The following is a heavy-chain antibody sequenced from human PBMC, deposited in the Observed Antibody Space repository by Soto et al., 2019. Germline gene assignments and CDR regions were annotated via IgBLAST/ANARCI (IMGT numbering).Heavy chain of an antibody. J-gene: IGHJ4*02. CDR3: GRGGWSLDY. CDR2: IHYTGST. Sequence: SETLALTCSVTGGSIISHFWGWIRQPPGKGLEWIGYIHYTGSTEYNPSLKSRLTISVDTSKNQFSLKLTSVTAADTAVYYCGRGGWSLDYWGQGTLVTVSS. D-gene: IGHD2-15*01. V-gene: IGHV4-59*11. CDR1: GGSIISHF.